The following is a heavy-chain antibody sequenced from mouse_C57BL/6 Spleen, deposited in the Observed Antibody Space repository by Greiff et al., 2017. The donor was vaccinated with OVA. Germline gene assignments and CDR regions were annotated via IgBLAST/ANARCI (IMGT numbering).Heavy chain of an antibody. D-gene: IGHD2-5*01. V-gene: IGHV1-72*01. CDR1: GYTFTSYW. CDR2: IDPNSGGT. J-gene: IGHJ2*01. Sequence: QVQLKQPGAQLVKPGASVKLSCKASGYTFTSYWMHWVKQRPGRGLEWIGRIDPNSGGTKYNEKFKSKATLTVDKPSSTAYMQLSSLTSEDSAVYYCAPAYYSNPGYFDYWGQGTTLTVSS. CDR3: APAYYSNPGYFDY.